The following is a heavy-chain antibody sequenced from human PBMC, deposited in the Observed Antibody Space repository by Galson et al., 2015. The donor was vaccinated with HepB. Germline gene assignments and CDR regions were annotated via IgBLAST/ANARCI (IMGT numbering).Heavy chain of an antibody. CDR2: ISYHGRSK. CDR1: GFTFSSHA. Sequence: SLRLSCAASGFTFSSHAMHWVRQTPGKGLEWVAVISYHGRSKYYADSVKDRFTISRDNSNDTLYLQLSSLSPEDTAVYYCGSSNDDTMIRGVYRWGQGTLVTVSS. CDR3: GSSNDDTMIRGVYR. V-gene: IGHV3-30*04. D-gene: IGHD3-10*01. J-gene: IGHJ4*02.